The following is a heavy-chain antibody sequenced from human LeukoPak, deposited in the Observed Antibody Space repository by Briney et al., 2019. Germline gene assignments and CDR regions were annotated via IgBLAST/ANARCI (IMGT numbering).Heavy chain of an antibody. CDR1: GGSISSGDYS. CDR3: ARDSRGSSPWNRWFDP. Sequence: SETLSLTCAVSGGSISSGDYSWSWIRQPPGKGLEWIGFIYYSGSTYYNPSLKSRVTISVDTSKNQFSLKLSSVAAADTAVYYCARDSRGSSPWNRWFDPWGQGTLVTVSS. CDR2: IYYSGST. V-gene: IGHV4-30-4*07. D-gene: IGHD6-13*01. J-gene: IGHJ5*02.